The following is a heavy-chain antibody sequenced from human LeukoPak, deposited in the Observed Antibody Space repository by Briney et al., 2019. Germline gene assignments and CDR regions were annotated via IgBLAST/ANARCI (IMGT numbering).Heavy chain of an antibody. CDR3: ARDTRYYYYPPV. CDR2: VYYTGST. V-gene: IGHV4-61*01. D-gene: IGHD3-10*01. CDR1: GDSVSSGSYY. J-gene: IGHJ6*02. Sequence: SETLSLTCTVSGDSVSSGSYYWSWIRQPPGKGLEWIGYVYYTGSTNYNPSLESRVTISVDTSKNQFSLRLSSVTAADTAVYYCARDTRYYYYPPVRGQGTTVTVSS.